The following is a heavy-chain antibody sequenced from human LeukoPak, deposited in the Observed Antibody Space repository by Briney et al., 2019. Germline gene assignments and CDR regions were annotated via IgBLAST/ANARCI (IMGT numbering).Heavy chain of an antibody. Sequence: PSQTLSLTCTVSGGSINSGGYYWSWIRQPPGKGLEWIGYIYHNGSTYYNPSLKSRVTISVDRSKNQFSLKLSSVTAADTAVYYCARDLAGPDYWGQGTLVTVSS. CDR2: IYHNGST. D-gene: IGHD3-10*01. CDR1: GGSINSGGYY. CDR3: ARDLAGPDY. V-gene: IGHV4-30-2*01. J-gene: IGHJ4*02.